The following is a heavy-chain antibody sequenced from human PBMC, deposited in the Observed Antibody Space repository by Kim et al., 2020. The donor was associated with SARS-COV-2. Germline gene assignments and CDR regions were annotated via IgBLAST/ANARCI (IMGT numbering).Heavy chain of an antibody. Sequence: GESLKISCKGSGYSFTSYWISWVRQMPGKGLEWMGRIDPSDSYTNYSPSFQGHVTISADKSISTAYLQWSSLKASDTAMYYCAGMDTAMVFALDYWGQGTLVTVSS. CDR1: GYSFTSYW. CDR2: IDPSDSYT. CDR3: AGMDTAMVFALDY. V-gene: IGHV5-10-1*01. J-gene: IGHJ4*02. D-gene: IGHD5-18*01.